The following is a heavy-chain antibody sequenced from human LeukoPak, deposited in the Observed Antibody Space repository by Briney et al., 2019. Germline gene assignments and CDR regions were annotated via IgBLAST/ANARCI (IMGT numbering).Heavy chain of an antibody. Sequence: PGRSLRLSCAASGFTFSSYGMHWVRQAPGKGLEWVAVISYDGSNKYYAGSVKGRFTISRDNSKNTLYLQMNSLRAEDTAVYYCAPDEHYWGQGTLVTVSS. CDR1: GFTFSSYG. V-gene: IGHV3-30*03. J-gene: IGHJ4*02. CDR3: APDEHY. CDR2: ISYDGSNK. D-gene: IGHD2-2*01.